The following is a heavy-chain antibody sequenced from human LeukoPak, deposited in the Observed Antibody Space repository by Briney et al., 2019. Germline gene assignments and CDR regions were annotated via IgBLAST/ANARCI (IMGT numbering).Heavy chain of an antibody. D-gene: IGHD4-23*01. J-gene: IGHJ4*02. CDR1: GGPISSSY. V-gene: IGHV4-59*01. Sequence: SETLSLTCTVSGGPISSSYWSWLRQPPGKGLEWIGHFSYSGNTKYNPSLKSRVTISVDTSKNQFSLKLNSVTAADTAVYYCARASGSTVVNQSFDYWGQGTLVTVSS. CDR3: ARASGSTVVNQSFDY. CDR2: FSYSGNT.